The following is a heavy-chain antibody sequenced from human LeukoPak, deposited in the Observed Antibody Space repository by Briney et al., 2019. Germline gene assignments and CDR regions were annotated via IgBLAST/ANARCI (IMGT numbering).Heavy chain of an antibody. Sequence: ASVKVSCKASGYTFTSYYMHWVRQAPGQGLEWMGIINPSGGSTSYAQKFQGRVTMTRDTSTSTVYMELSSLRSEDTAVYYCAFSVGAFYYFDYWGQGTLATVSS. V-gene: IGHV1-46*01. CDR3: AFSVGAFYYFDY. D-gene: IGHD1-26*01. CDR2: INPSGGST. J-gene: IGHJ4*02. CDR1: GYTFTSYY.